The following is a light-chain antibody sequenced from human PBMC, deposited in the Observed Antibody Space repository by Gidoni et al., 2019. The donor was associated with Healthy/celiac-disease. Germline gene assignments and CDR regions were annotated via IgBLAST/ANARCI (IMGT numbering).Light chain of an antibody. CDR1: SSDVGGYNY. J-gene: IGLJ1*01. CDR3: SSYTSSSINSV. V-gene: IGLV2-14*01. Sequence: QSALTQPASVSGSPGQSITISCTGTSSDVGGYNYVSWYQQHPGKAPKLMIYDVSNRPSGVSNRFSGSKSGNTASLTISGLQAEDEADYYCSSYTSSSINSVFGTGTKVTVL. CDR2: DVS.